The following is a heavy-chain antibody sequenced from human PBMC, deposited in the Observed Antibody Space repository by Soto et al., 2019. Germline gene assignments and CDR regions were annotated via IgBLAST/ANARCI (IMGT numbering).Heavy chain of an antibody. Sequence: ASVKVSCKASGYTFTSYGISWVRQAPGQGLEWMGWISAYNGNTNYTQKLQGRVTMTTDTSTSTAYMELRSLRSDDTAVYYCARVITGYSSSFYGMDVWGQGTTVTVSS. CDR2: ISAYNGNT. CDR1: GYTFTSYG. D-gene: IGHD6-13*01. CDR3: ARVITGYSSSFYGMDV. V-gene: IGHV1-18*04. J-gene: IGHJ6*02.